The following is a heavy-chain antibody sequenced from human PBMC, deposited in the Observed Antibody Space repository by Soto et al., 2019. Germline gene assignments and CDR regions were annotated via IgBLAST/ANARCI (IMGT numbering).Heavy chain of an antibody. CDR1: GYTFSIYA. D-gene: IGHD6-13*01. CDR3: ARGIIKQQLVRWFDP. J-gene: IGHJ5*02. Sequence: ASVKVSCKASGYTFSIYAMHWVRQAPGQRLEWMGWINAGNGNTKYSQKFQGRVTITRDTSASTAYMELSSLRSEDTAVYYCARGIIKQQLVRWFDPWGQGTLVTVSS. V-gene: IGHV1-3*01. CDR2: INAGNGNT.